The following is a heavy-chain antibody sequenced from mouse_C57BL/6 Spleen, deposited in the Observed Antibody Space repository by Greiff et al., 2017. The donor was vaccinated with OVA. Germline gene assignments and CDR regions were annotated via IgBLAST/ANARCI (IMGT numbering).Heavy chain of an antibody. Sequence: EVQLVESGAELVRPGASVKLSCTASGFNIKDDYMHWVKQRPEQGLEWIGWIDPENGDTEYASKFQGKATITADTSSNTAYLQFSSLTSEDTAVYYCTTHQWAYWGQGTLVTVSA. CDR3: TTHQWAY. CDR2: IDPENGDT. CDR1: GFNIKDDY. J-gene: IGHJ3*01. V-gene: IGHV14-4*01.